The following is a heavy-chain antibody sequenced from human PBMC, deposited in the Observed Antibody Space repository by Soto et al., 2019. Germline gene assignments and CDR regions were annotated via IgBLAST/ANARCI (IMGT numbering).Heavy chain of an antibody. D-gene: IGHD7-27*01. CDR1: GYLFTSSD. CDR3: ARGPPNWGFDS. CDR2: MSPNSGNT. Sequence: ASVTVSCKASGYLFTSSDINWVRQATGQGPEWMGWMSPNSGNTGYAQKFQGRVTMTRSTSISTAYMELSSLRSEDTAVYYCARGPPNWGFDSWGQGTLVTVSS. J-gene: IGHJ5*01. V-gene: IGHV1-8*01.